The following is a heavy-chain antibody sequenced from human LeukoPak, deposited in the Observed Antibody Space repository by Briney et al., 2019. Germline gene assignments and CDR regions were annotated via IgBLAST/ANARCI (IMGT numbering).Heavy chain of an antibody. CDR2: ITQDGREK. J-gene: IGHJ4*02. D-gene: IGHD5-18*01. Sequence: GGSLRLSCAASGFTFSSHRMNSVPQAPGKGLEWVANITQDGREKHYVDSVKGRFTNSRDNATSSLYLQMNSLRAEDTAVYYCARDLSAAMVPFVYWGEGALVTDSP. V-gene: IGHV3-7*01. CDR1: GFTFSSHR. CDR3: ARDLSAAMVPFVY.